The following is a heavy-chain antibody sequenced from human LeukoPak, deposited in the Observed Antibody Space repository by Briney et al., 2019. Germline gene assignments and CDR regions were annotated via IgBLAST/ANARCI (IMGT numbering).Heavy chain of an antibody. Sequence: ASVKVSCKVSGKTLSDLSIHWLRQPPGKGLEWLGGSDPEDGERIFAQMFQGRVTMTEDTSIDTAYMELSSLRSEDTAVYYCVTGFTTMAVDYFDYWGQGTLVTVSP. CDR1: GKTLSDLS. V-gene: IGHV1-24*01. D-gene: IGHD5-18*01. J-gene: IGHJ4*02. CDR2: SDPEDGER. CDR3: VTGFTTMAVDYFDY.